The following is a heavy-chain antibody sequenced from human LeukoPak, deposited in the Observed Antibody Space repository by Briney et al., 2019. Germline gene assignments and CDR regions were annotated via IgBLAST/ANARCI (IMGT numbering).Heavy chain of an antibody. CDR3: ARQAAGGMRY. V-gene: IGHV4-34*01. D-gene: IGHD6-13*01. J-gene: IGHJ4*02. CDR1: GGSFSGYY. CDR2: INHSGST. Sequence: PSETLSLTCAVYGGSFSGYYWSWIRQPPGKGLEWIGEINHSGSTNYNPSLKSRVTISLDTSNNQFSLKLSSVTAADTAVYYCARQAAGGMRYWGQGTLVTVSS.